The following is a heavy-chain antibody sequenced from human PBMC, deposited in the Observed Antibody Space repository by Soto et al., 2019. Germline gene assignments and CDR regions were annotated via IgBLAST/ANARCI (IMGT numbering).Heavy chain of an antibody. Sequence: SQTLSLTCAISGDSVSSNSAAWNWIRQSPSRGLEWLGRTYYRSKWYNDYAVSVKSRITINPDTSKNQFSLQLNSVTPEDTAVYYCSSPGGDDFDGHRLALAYWGKGSLVTVSP. CDR1: GDSVSSNSAA. CDR3: SSPGGDDFDGHRLALAY. CDR2: TYYRSKWYN. V-gene: IGHV6-1*01. D-gene: IGHD1-26*01. J-gene: IGHJ4*02.